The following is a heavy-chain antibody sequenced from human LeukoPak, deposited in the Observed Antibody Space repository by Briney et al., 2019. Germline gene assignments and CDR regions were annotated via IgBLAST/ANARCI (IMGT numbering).Heavy chain of an antibody. D-gene: IGHD5-18*01. CDR3: TRAGSYGYYWYFDL. CDR2: TYYRSKWYN. V-gene: IGHV6-1*01. Sequence: SQTLSLTCVISGDSVSSNSVTWNWIRQSPSRGLEWLGRTYYRSKWYNDYAVSVKSRITINPDTFKNQFSLQLNSVTPEDTAVYYCTRAGSYGYYWYFDLWGRGTLVTVSS. J-gene: IGHJ2*01. CDR1: GDSVSSNSVT.